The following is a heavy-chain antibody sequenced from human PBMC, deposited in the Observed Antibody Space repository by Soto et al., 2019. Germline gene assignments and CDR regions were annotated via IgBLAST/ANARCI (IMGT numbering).Heavy chain of an antibody. CDR2: IHYSGSS. CDR3: ARCVWNYNSDFNYGMDV. CDR1: GGSVRSGTHY. J-gene: IGHJ6*02. D-gene: IGHD1-7*01. Sequence: QVQLQESGPGLVKPSETLSLTCNVSGGSVRSGTHYWTWIRQAPGRGLEWVGYIHYSGSSNYNPSLKIRVTMSVDTSKNHFSLRLNSVTAGDTAVYYCARCVWNYNSDFNYGMDVWGQGTTVTVSS. V-gene: IGHV4-61*03.